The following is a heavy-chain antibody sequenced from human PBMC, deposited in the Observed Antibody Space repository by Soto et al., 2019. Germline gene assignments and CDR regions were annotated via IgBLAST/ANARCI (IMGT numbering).Heavy chain of an antibody. CDR2: ISREGSST. CDR3: TRGQAGPYGMDV. J-gene: IGHJ6*02. V-gene: IGHV3-74*01. CDR1: GFSLRSYW. Sequence: EVQLVESGGGLVQPGGSLRLSCAASGFSLRSYWMHWVRQAPGKGLVWVSRISREGSSTAYADSVKGRFTISRDNAKNTLNLHMNSLRAEDTAVYYCTRGQAGPYGMDVWGQGTTVTVSS.